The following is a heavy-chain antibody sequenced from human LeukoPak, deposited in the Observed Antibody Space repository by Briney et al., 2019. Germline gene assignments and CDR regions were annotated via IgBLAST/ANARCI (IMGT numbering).Heavy chain of an antibody. CDR1: GFTFSSYW. CDR2: INSDGSST. CDR3: AKVHCSGGSCYSAGFDY. D-gene: IGHD2-15*01. V-gene: IGHV3-74*01. J-gene: IGHJ4*02. Sequence: GGSLRLSCAASGFTFSSYWMHWVRQAPGKGLVWVSRINSDGSSTSYADSVKGRFTISRDNAKNTLYLQMNSPRAEDTAVYYCAKVHCSGGSCYSAGFDYWGQGTLVTVSS.